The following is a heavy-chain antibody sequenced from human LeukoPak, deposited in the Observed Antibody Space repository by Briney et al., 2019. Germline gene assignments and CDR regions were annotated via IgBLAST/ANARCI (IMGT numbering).Heavy chain of an antibody. CDR2: TYPRDSYT. D-gene: IGHD2-15*01. J-gene: IGHJ4*02. Sequence: VDALKISCKGSGYSFTSYWISWVRQMPGKGLEWMGRTYPRDSYTNYSPSFQGHVTISADKSISTAYLQWSSLKASDTAMYYCASGVPGPNCSGGSCCSTSDYWGQGTLVSVSS. CDR1: GYSFTSYW. CDR3: ASGVPGPNCSGGSCCSTSDY. V-gene: IGHV5-10-1*01.